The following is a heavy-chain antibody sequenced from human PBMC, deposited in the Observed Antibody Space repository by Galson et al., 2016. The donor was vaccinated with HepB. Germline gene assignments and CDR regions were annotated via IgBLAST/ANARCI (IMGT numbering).Heavy chain of an antibody. D-gene: IGHD5-18*01. J-gene: IGHJ6*01. CDR3: ARDGNSYDSLGYYYGMDV. CDR1: GGTFSSYA. Sequence: SVKVSCKASGGTFSSYAVSWVRQAPGQGLEWMGGIIPIFGTTNYVQKFQGRCTITADGSTSTAYMELSSLRSDDTAVYYCARDGNSYDSLGYYYGMDVWGQGTLVIVSS. CDR2: IIPIFGTT. V-gene: IGHV1-69*13.